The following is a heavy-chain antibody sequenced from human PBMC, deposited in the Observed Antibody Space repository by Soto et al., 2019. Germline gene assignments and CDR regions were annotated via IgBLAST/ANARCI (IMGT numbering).Heavy chain of an antibody. CDR2: FDREDGET. J-gene: IGHJ4*02. CDR3: AHGEGIVKSIVYFDS. V-gene: IGHV1-24*01. CDR1: GYFLTALS. D-gene: IGHD1-26*01. Sequence: ASVKVSCKVSGYFLTALSIHWVRQAPGKGLEWMGGFDREDGETIYAQKFQGRVTMTEDTSTDSAYMELSSLTSEDTAIYYCAHGEGIVKSIVYFDSWGQRTLVTVS.